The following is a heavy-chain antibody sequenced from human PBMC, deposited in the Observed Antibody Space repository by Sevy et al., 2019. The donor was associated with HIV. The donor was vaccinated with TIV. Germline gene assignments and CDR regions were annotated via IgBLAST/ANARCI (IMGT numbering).Heavy chain of an antibody. CDR2: IIPILGIA. V-gene: IGHV1-69*10. D-gene: IGHD7-27*01. CDR1: GGTFSSYA. CDR3: ARREINWDTKIHQRPAPPYFDY. Sequence: ASVKVSCKASGGTFSSYAISWVRQAPGQGLEWMGGIIPILGIANYAQKFQGRVTITADKSTSTAYMELSSLRSEDMAVYYCARREINWDTKIHQRPAPPYFDYWGQGTLVTVSS. J-gene: IGHJ4*02.